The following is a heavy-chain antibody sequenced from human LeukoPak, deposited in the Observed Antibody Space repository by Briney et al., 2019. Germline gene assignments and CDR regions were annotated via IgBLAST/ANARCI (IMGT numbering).Heavy chain of an antibody. D-gene: IGHD5-18*01. V-gene: IGHV1-46*01. CDR3: ARAAYSYGKSWFDP. Sequence: ASVKVSCKASGYTFTSYYTHWGRQAPGQGLEWMGIINPSGGSTSYAQKFQGRVTMTRDMSTSTVYMELSSLRSEDTAVYYCARAAYSYGKSWFDPWGQGTLVNVSS. CDR1: GYTFTSYY. J-gene: IGHJ5*02. CDR2: INPSGGST.